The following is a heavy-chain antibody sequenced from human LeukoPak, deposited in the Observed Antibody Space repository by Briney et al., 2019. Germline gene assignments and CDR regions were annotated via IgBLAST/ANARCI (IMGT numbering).Heavy chain of an antibody. Sequence: PGGSLRLSCAASGFTFSSYAMSWVRQAPGKGLEWVSAISGSGGSTYYADSVKGRFTISRDNSKNTLYLQMNSLRAEDTAVYYCAKDERGWLVLTYFDYWGQGTLVTVSS. CDR2: ISGSGGST. D-gene: IGHD6-19*01. CDR3: AKDERGWLVLTYFDY. J-gene: IGHJ4*02. V-gene: IGHV3-23*01. CDR1: GFTFSSYA.